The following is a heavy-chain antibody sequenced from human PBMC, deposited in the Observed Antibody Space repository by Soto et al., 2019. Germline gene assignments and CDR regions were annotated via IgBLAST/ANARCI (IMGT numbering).Heavy chain of an antibody. CDR1: GGSISSSSYY. D-gene: IGHD3-16*02. J-gene: IGHJ4*02. V-gene: IGHV4-39*01. Sequence: SETLSLTCTVSGGSISSSSYYWGWIRQPPGKGLEWIGSIYYSGSTYYNPSLKSRVTISVDTSKNQFSLKLSSVTAADTAVYYCARRDIVRRHTIDYWGQGTLVTVSS. CDR2: IYYSGST. CDR3: ARRDIVRRHTIDY.